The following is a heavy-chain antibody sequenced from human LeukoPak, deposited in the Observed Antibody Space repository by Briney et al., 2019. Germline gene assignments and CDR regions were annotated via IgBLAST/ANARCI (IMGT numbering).Heavy chain of an antibody. Sequence: GGSLRLSCAASGFTFSSYAMSWVRQAPGKGLEWVSAISGSGGSTYYADSVKGRFTISRDSSKNTLYLQMNSLRAEDTAVYYCAKALSGYSYGSLQDYWGQGTLVTVSS. D-gene: IGHD5-18*01. CDR2: ISGSGGST. V-gene: IGHV3-23*01. J-gene: IGHJ4*02. CDR1: GFTFSSYA. CDR3: AKALSGYSYGSLQDY.